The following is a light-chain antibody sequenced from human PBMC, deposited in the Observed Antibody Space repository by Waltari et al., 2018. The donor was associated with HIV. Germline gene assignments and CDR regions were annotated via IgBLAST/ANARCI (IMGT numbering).Light chain of an antibody. J-gene: IGLJ3*02. V-gene: IGLV8-61*01. CDR1: PGSGSTTYY. CDR2: NTD. CDR3: ALYMGSGVWV. Sequence: QTVVTQEPSFSVSPGATVTLTCGLRPGSGSTTYYPSWYQQTPGQAPRTLIYNTDTRSSGVPDRFSGSIVGDKAVLTITGAQADDECDYYCALYMGSGVWVFGGGTTLTVL.